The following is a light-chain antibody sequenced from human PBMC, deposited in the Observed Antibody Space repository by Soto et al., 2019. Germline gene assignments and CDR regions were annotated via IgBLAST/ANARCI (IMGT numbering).Light chain of an antibody. CDR3: QQSYSNPLVT. J-gene: IGKJ4*01. CDR1: QSIRSH. Sequence: DIQMTQSPSSLSASVGDTVTITCRASQSIRSHLNWYQQKPGKGPKLLTYTASSLQSGVPSRFSGSGSGTDFTLTISSLQPEDFATYYCQQSYSNPLVTFGGGTKVDIK. V-gene: IGKV1-39*01. CDR2: TAS.